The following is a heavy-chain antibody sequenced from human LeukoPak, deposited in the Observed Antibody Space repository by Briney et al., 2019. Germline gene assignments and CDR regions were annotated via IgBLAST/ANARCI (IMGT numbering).Heavy chain of an antibody. J-gene: IGHJ4*02. V-gene: IGHV4-34*01. CDR1: GGSFSGYY. CDR3: ARGSGLDY. D-gene: IGHD1-26*01. Sequence: SETLSLTCAVYGGSFSGYYWSWIRQPPGKGLEWIGEINHSGSTNYNPSLKSRVTISVDTSKNQFSLKLSSVTAADTAVYYCARGSGLDYWGQGTLVTVSS. CDR2: INHSGST.